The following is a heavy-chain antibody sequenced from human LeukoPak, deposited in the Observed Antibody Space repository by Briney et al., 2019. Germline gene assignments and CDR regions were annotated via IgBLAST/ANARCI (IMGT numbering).Heavy chain of an antibody. D-gene: IGHD1-26*01. CDR3: ATYVVGATSGGYYFDY. Sequence: GESLKISCKGSGYSFTSYWIGWVRQMPGKGLEWMGIIYPGGSDTRYSPSFQGQVTISADKSISTAYLQWSSLKASDTAMYYCATYVVGATSGGYYFDYWGQGTLVTVSS. CDR1: GYSFTSYW. J-gene: IGHJ4*02. CDR2: IYPGGSDT. V-gene: IGHV5-51*01.